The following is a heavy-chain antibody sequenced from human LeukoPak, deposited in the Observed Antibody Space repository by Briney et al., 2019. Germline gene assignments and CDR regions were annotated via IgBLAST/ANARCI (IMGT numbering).Heavy chain of an antibody. CDR1: GGSISSSSYY. Sequence: SETLSLTCTVSGGSISSSSYYWGWIRQPPGKGLEWIGYVYHTGTSGYHPSLKSRVAMSLDTSKNQVSLRLRSVTAADTAVYFCTRVVNGGHFDYWGQGTLVTVSS. CDR2: VYHTGTS. D-gene: IGHD2-8*01. CDR3: TRVVNGGHFDY. J-gene: IGHJ4*02. V-gene: IGHV4-61*05.